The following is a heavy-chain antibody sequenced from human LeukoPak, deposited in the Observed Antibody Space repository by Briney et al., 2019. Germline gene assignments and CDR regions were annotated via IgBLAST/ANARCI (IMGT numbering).Heavy chain of an antibody. Sequence: GESLKISCKGSGYKFTSYWIGWVRQMPGKGLEGMGIIYPGDSDTTYSPSFQGQVTISADKSISTAYLQWSSLKTSDTAMYYCARHYYDSNGYYYLDYWGQGTLVTVSS. CDR2: IYPGDSDT. V-gene: IGHV5-51*01. CDR1: GYKFTSYW. CDR3: ARHYYDSNGYYYLDY. D-gene: IGHD3-22*01. J-gene: IGHJ4*02.